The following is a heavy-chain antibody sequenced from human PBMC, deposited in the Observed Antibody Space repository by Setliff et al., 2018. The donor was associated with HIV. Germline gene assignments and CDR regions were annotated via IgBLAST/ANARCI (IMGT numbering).Heavy chain of an antibody. CDR1: GYSFTSYL. CDR2: IHPRDSDT. V-gene: IGHV5-51*01. CDR3: ARFVHSSGWYSSSYYYYMDV. J-gene: IGHJ6*03. Sequence: PGESLKISCKGFGYSFTSYLIAWVRQTPGKGLEWMGNIHPRDSDTRYSPSFQGQVTLSVDKSISTAYLQWSSLKASDTAMYYCARFVHSSGWYSSSYYYYMDVWGKGTTVTVSS. D-gene: IGHD3-22*01.